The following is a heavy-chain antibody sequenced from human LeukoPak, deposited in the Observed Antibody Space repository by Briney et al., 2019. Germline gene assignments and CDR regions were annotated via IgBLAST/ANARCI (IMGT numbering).Heavy chain of an antibody. J-gene: IGHJ4*02. CDR1: GFSVSTSGGA. CDR2: IDWNDYK. Sequence: GPTLXKPTQTLTLTFTFSGFSVSTSGGAGGWIRQPPGRALDWLALIDWNDYKLYNPSLETRLTITKEATKNQVGRTMTIMDXXXXASXXCAXHLHADGPFDYWGQGTLVTVSS. CDR3: AXHLHADGPFDY. V-gene: IGHV2-5*01. D-gene: IGHD5-24*01.